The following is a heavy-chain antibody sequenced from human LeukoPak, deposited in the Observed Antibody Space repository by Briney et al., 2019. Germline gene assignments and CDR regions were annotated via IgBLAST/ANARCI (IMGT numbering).Heavy chain of an antibody. CDR2: IRQGGSEK. J-gene: IGHJ3*01. CDR1: GFTIGSYW. Sequence: GGSLRLSCAGSGFTIGSYWMSWVRQAPGKGLEWVANIRQGGSEKYYVDSVKGRLTISRDNAKNSLYLQMNSLRAEDTGIYYCARAGYYGYDAFDLWGQGTMVTVSS. CDR3: ARAGYYGYDAFDL. V-gene: IGHV3-7*01. D-gene: IGHD2/OR15-2a*01.